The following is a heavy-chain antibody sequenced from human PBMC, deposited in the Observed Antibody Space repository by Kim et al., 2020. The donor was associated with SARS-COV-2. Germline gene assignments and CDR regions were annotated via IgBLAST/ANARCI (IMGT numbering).Heavy chain of an antibody. CDR2: IYYSGST. Sequence: SETLSLTCTVSGGSISSGGYYWSWIRQHPGKGLEWIGYIYYSGSTYYNPSLKSRVTISVDTSKNQFSLKLSSVTAADTAVYYCARGVWFGRIPDNYYFDYWGQGTLVTVSS. D-gene: IGHD3-10*01. CDR1: GGSISSGGYY. CDR3: ARGVWFGRIPDNYYFDY. J-gene: IGHJ4*02. V-gene: IGHV4-31*03.